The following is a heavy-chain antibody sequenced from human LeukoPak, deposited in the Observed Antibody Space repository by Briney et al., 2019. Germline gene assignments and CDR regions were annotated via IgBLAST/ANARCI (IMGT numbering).Heavy chain of an antibody. J-gene: IGHJ3*02. CDR2: IWYDGSNK. Sequence: GGSLRLSCAASGFTFSRYGMHWVRQAPGKGLEWVAVIWYDGSNKYYADSVKGRFTISRDNSKNTLYLQMNSLRAEDTAVYYCASLGGDIVVVTAMDAFDIWGQGTMVTVSS. D-gene: IGHD2-21*02. CDR1: GFTFSRYG. CDR3: ASLGGDIVVVTAMDAFDI. V-gene: IGHV3-33*01.